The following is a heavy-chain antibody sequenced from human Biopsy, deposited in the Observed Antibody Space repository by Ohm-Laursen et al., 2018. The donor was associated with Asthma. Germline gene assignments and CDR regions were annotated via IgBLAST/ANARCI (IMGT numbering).Heavy chain of an antibody. CDR2: ILNDGNNK. J-gene: IGHJ4*02. Sequence: SLRLSCTASGFTFSNYYMNWVRQAPGKGLEWVAVILNDGNNKYYVDSVKGRFTISRDNSKNTLYLQMNSLTVEDTAVYYCARGKTWGRSYYFDYWGQGTLVTVSS. D-gene: IGHD6-6*01. CDR1: GFTFSNYY. CDR3: ARGKTWGRSYYFDY. V-gene: IGHV3-30*03.